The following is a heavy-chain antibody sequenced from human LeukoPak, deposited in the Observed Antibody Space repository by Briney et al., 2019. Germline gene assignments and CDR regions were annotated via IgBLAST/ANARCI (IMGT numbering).Heavy chain of an antibody. CDR2: ISSSSSYI. CDR3: ARAGRFLEWLFIFDY. CDR1: GFTFSSYS. V-gene: IGHV3-21*01. D-gene: IGHD3-3*01. Sequence: PGGSLRLSCAASGFTFSSYSMNWVRQAPGNGLEWVSSISSSSSYIYYADSVKGRFTISRDNAKNSLYLQMNSLRAEDTAVYYCARAGRFLEWLFIFDYWGQGTLVTVSS. J-gene: IGHJ4*02.